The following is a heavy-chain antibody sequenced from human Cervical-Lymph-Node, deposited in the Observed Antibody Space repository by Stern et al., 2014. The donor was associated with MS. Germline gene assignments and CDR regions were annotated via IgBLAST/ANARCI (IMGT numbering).Heavy chain of an antibody. Sequence: VQLVESGAEVKKPGASVKVSCKTSGYTFTSDDINWVRQASGQWLEWMGWMNPDSGDTGYAQKFQGRLTITRDLSISTAYMELTTLRSEDTAVYYCTKAWDSWGQGTLVIVSS. V-gene: IGHV1-8*01. J-gene: IGHJ4*02. CDR2: MNPDSGDT. CDR1: GYTFTSDD. CDR3: TKAWDS.